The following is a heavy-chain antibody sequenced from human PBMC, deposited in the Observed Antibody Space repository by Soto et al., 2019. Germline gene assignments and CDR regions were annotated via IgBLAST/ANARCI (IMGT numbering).Heavy chain of an antibody. Sequence: PGGSLRLSCAASGFTFSSYGMHWVRQAPGKGLEWVAVISYDGSNKYYADSVKGRFTISRDNSKNTLYLQMNSLRAEDTAVYYCAEGQWIQTQNWFDPWGQGTLVTVSS. J-gene: IGHJ5*02. CDR1: GFTFSSYG. CDR2: ISYDGSNK. D-gene: IGHD5-18*01. V-gene: IGHV3-30*18. CDR3: AEGQWIQTQNWFDP.